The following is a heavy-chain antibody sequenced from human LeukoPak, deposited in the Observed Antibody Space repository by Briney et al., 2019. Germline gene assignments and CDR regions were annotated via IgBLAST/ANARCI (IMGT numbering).Heavy chain of an antibody. CDR2: ISSGSNTI. J-gene: IGHJ4*02. V-gene: IGHV3-48*01. Sequence: GGSLRLSCVGSGFTFSRYWLNWVRQAPGKGLEWVSYISSGSNTIYYADSVKGRFTISRDNAKNSLYLQMNSLRAEDTAVYYCAREYSSSSGRSFDYWGQGTLVTVSS. CDR3: AREYSSSSGRSFDY. CDR1: GFTFSRYW. D-gene: IGHD6-6*01.